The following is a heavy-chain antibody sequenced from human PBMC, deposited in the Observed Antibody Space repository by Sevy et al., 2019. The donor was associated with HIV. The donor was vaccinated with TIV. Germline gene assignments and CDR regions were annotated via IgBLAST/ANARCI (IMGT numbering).Heavy chain of an antibody. CDR2: ISSSSSYI. J-gene: IGHJ6*02. Sequence: GGSLRLSCAASGFTFSSYSMNWVRQAPGKGLEWVSSISSSSSYISYANSVKGRFTISRDNAKNSLYLQMNSLRAEDMAVYYCARVCSGGSCYSGYFYYGMDVWGQGTTVTVSS. CDR1: GFTFSSYS. V-gene: IGHV3-21*01. CDR3: ARVCSGGSCYSGYFYYGMDV. D-gene: IGHD2-15*01.